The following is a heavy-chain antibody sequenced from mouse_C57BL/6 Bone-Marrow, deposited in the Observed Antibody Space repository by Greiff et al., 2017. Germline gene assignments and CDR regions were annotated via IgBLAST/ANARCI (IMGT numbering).Heavy chain of an antibody. CDR1: GFTFSSYG. CDR3: ARQDSFDY. J-gene: IGHJ2*01. V-gene: IGHV5-6*01. CDR2: ISSGGSYT. Sequence: EVKLMESGGDLVKPGGSLKLSCAASGFTFSSYGMSWVRQTPDKRLEWVATISSGGSYTYYPDSVKGRITISRDNAKNTLYLQMSSLKSEDTAMYYCARQDSFDYWGQGTTLTVSS.